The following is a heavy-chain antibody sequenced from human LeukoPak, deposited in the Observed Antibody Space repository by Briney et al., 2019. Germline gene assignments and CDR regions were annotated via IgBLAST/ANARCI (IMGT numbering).Heavy chain of an antibody. CDR3: AKDTATMTTVPRYFDL. CDR1: GFTFSSYA. D-gene: IGHD4-17*01. J-gene: IGHJ2*01. V-gene: IGHV3-30-3*01. Sequence: GGSLRLSCAASGFTFSSYAMHWVRQAPGKGLEWVAVISYDGSNKYYADSVKGRFTISRDNSKNSLYLQMNSLRAEDTALYYCAKDTATMTTVPRYFDLWGRGTLVTVSS. CDR2: ISYDGSNK.